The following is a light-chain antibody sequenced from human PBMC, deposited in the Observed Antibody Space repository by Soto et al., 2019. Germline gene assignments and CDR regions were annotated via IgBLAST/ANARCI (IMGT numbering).Light chain of an antibody. V-gene: IGKV1-39*01. CDR2: AAS. J-gene: IGKJ1*01. CDR3: QQSYSTPRT. CDR1: QSISSY. Sequence: DIQMTQSPSSLSASVGDRVTITCRASQSISSYLNWYQQKPGKAPKLLIHAASSLQSGVPSRFSGGGSGTDFTLTISSLQPEDFATYYCQQSYSTPRTFGQGTKVDIK.